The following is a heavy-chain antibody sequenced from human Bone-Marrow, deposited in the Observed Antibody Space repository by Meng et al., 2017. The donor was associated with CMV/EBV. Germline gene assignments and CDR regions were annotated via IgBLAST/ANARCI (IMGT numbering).Heavy chain of an antibody. V-gene: IGHV3-11*04. Sequence: GGPLRLSCAASGFTFSDYYMSWIRQAPGKGLEWVSYISSSGSTIYYAESVKGRFTISRDNAKNSLYLQVNSLRVEDTAVYYCARGGTDFWSGYYGYYGMDVWGQGTTVTVSS. J-gene: IGHJ6*02. CDR2: ISSSGSTI. CDR3: ARGGTDFWSGYYGYYGMDV. CDR1: GFTFSDYY. D-gene: IGHD3-3*01.